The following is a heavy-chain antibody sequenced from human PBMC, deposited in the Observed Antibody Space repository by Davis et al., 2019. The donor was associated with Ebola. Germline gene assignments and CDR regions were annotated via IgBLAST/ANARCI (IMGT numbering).Heavy chain of an antibody. V-gene: IGHV3-73*01. CDR1: GFTFSGSA. Sequence: GESLKISCAASGFTFSGSAMHWVRQASGKGLEWVGRIRSKANSYATAYAASVKGRFTISRDDSKNTAYLQMNSLRSEDTGIYSCAKESVKNTMNWGFDSWGQGTLVTVSS. D-gene: IGHD3-22*01. CDR2: IRSKANSYAT. J-gene: IGHJ4*02. CDR3: AKESVKNTMNWGFDS.